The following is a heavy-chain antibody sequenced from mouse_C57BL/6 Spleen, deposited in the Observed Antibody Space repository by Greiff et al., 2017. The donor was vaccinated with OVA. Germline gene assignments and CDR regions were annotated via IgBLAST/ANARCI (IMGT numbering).Heavy chain of an antibody. Sequence: VQLKESGPELVKPGASVKISCKASGYSFTDYNMNWVKQSNGKSLEWIGVINPNYGTTSYNQKFKGKATLTVDQSSSTAYMQLNSLTSEDSAVYYCAREDYDTYYYAMDYWGQGTSVTVSS. D-gene: IGHD2-4*01. CDR1: GYSFTDYN. CDR3: AREDYDTYYYAMDY. CDR2: INPNYGTT. J-gene: IGHJ4*01. V-gene: IGHV1-39*01.